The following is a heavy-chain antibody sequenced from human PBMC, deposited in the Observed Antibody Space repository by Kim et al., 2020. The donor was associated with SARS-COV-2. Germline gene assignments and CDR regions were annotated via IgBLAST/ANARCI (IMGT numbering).Heavy chain of an antibody. V-gene: IGHV3-9*01. CDR3: ANWDYVTSVGWFDL. J-gene: IGHJ5*02. CDR2: ISWNSGST. D-gene: IGHD3-22*01. Sequence: GGSLRLSCAASGFTFDDYAMHWVRQAPGKGLEWVSGISWNSGSTCYADSVKGRFTISRDNAKNSLYLQMNSLRAEDTALYYCANWDYVTSVGWFDLSGQG. CDR1: GFTFDDYA.